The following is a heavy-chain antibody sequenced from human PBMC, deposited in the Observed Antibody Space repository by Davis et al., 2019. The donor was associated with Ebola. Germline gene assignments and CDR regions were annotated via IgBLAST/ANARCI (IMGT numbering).Heavy chain of an antibody. CDR2: INHSGST. Sequence: SETLSLTCAVYGGSFSGYFWTWIRQPPGKGLEWIGEINHSGSTNYNPSLKSRVTISVDTSKNQFSLKLSSVTAADTAVYYCARGYCSGGSCYSYYYYGMDVWGQGTTVTVSS. V-gene: IGHV4-34*01. CDR3: ARGYCSGGSCYSYYYYGMDV. CDR1: GGSFSGYF. J-gene: IGHJ6*02. D-gene: IGHD2-15*01.